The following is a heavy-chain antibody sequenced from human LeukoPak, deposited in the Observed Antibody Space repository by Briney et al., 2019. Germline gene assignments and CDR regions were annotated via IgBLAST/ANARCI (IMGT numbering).Heavy chain of an antibody. D-gene: IGHD3-10*01. Sequence: ASVKVSCKASGYTFTSYAMNWVRQAPGQGLEWMGWINTNTGNPTYAQGFTGRFVFSLDTSVSTAYLQISSLKAEDTAVYYCARDRYIVVRGVLYYFDYWGQGTLVTVSS. CDR1: GYTFTSYA. CDR3: ARDRYIVVRGVLYYFDY. V-gene: IGHV7-4-1*02. J-gene: IGHJ4*02. CDR2: INTNTGNP.